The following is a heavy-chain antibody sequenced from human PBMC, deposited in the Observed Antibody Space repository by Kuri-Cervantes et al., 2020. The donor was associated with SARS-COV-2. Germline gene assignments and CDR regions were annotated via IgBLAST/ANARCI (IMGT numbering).Heavy chain of an antibody. CDR2: ISYDGSNK. CDR1: GFTFSSYG. Sequence: GGSLRLSCAASGFTFSSYGMHWVRQAPGKGLEWVAVISYDGSNKYYADSVKGRFTISRDNSKNTLYLQMNSLRAEDTAVYYCVKAGEYCSSTSCGEGYYYYGMDVWGQGTTVTVSS. V-gene: IGHV3-30*18. CDR3: VKAGEYCSSTSCGEGYYYYGMDV. D-gene: IGHD2-2*01. J-gene: IGHJ6*02.